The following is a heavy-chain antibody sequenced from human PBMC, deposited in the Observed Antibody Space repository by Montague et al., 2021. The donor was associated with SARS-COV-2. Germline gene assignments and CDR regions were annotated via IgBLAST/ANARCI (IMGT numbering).Heavy chain of an antibody. D-gene: IGHD6-19*01. CDR1: GGSISSSNW. V-gene: IGHV4-4*02. Sequence: SETLSLTCAVSGGSISSSNWWRWVRQPPGKGLEWSGEIYHSGSTNYNPSLKSRVTISVDKSKNQFSLKLSAVTAAAAAVYYCARSRENLQWPFYYYYGMDVWGQGTTVTVSS. CDR3: ARSRENLQWPFYYYYGMDV. CDR2: IYHSGST. J-gene: IGHJ6*02.